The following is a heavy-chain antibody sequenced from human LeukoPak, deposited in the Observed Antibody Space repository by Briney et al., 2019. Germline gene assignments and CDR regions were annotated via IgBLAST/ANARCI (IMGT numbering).Heavy chain of an antibody. CDR3: ARNFYASSGYYLDDFYFDF. CDR1: GASIISDTYY. CDR2: IFYSGST. J-gene: IGHJ4*02. Sequence: SETLSLTCTVSGASIISDTYYWGWIRQPPGKGLEWIGSIFYSGSTYYSPSLKSRVTMSVDTSTNQFSLKLISVTAADTALYYCARNFYASSGYYLDDFYFDFCGQGTLVTVSS. V-gene: IGHV4-39*07. D-gene: IGHD3-22*01.